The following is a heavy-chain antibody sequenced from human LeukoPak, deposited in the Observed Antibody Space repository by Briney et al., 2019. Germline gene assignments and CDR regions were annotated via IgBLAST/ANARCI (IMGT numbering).Heavy chain of an antibody. CDR3: ARVSSGSYFGYYYYYMDV. J-gene: IGHJ6*03. D-gene: IGHD1-26*01. V-gene: IGHV3-74*01. CDR1: GFTFSNYW. CDR2: INSDVSST. Sequence: GGSLRLSCAASGFTFSNYWMHWVRQAPGKGLVWVSRINSDVSSTSYADSVKGRFTISRDNAKNTLYLQMNSLRAEDTAVYYCARVSSGSYFGYYYYYMDVWGKGTTVTVSS.